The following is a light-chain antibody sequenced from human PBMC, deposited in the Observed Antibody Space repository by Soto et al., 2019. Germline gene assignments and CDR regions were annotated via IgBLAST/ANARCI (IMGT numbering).Light chain of an antibody. V-gene: IGLV2-8*01. Sequence: QSALTQPPSASGSPGQSVTISCTGTSSDVGGYNYVSWYQHHPGKAPKLMIYEVSKRPSGVPDRFSGSKSGNTASLTVSGLQAEDEADYYCRSYAGSNNPGVFGTGTKVTVL. CDR1: SSDVGGYNY. J-gene: IGLJ1*01. CDR2: EVS. CDR3: RSYAGSNNPGV.